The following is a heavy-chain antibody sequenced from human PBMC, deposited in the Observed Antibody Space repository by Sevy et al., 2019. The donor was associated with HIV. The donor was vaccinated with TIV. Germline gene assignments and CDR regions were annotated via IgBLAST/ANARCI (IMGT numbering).Heavy chain of an antibody. CDR2: IDPSDSYT. Sequence: GESLKISCKGSGYSFTSYWISWVRQMPGKGLEWMGRIDPSDSYTNYSPSFQGHVTISADKSISTAYLQWSSLKASDTAMYYCARLAGYCSSTSCYVDYYGMDVWGQGTTVTVSS. D-gene: IGHD2-2*03. J-gene: IGHJ6*02. CDR3: ARLAGYCSSTSCYVDYYGMDV. CDR1: GYSFTSYW. V-gene: IGHV5-10-1*01.